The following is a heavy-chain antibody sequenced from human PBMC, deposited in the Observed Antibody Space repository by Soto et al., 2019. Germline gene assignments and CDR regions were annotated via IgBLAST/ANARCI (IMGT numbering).Heavy chain of an antibody. CDR1: GFTFSSYA. D-gene: IGHD5-12*01. CDR3: AKDPPGGWLQLTSNHGG. CDR2: ISGSGGST. V-gene: IGHV3-23*01. Sequence: EVQLLESGGGLVQPGGSLRLSCAASGFTFSSYAMSWVRQAPGKGLEWVSAISGSGGSTYYADSVKGRFTISRDNSKNTLYLQMNSLRAEDTAVYYCAKDPPGGWLQLTSNHGGWGQGTLVTVSS. J-gene: IGHJ4*02.